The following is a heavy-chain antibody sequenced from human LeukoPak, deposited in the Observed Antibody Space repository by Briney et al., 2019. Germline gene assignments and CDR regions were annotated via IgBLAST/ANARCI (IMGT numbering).Heavy chain of an antibody. V-gene: IGHV3-7*01. J-gene: IGHJ4*02. CDR1: GFTFSSYW. CDR2: IKQDGSEK. D-gene: IGHD6-19*01. Sequence: PGGSLRLSCAASGFTFSSYWMSWVRQAPGKGLEWVANIKQDGSEKYYVDSVKGRFTISRDNAKNSLYLQMNSLRAEDTAVYYCARDSGSGDSSGWYRYFDYWGQGTLITVSS. CDR3: ARDSGSGDSSGWYRYFDY.